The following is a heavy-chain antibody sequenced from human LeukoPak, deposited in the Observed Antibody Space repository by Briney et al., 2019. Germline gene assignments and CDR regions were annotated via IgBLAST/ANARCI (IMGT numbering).Heavy chain of an antibody. CDR2: INAGNGNT. CDR1: GYTFTSYA. D-gene: IGHD4-17*01. CDR3: ARSHDYGDYFDY. V-gene: IGHV1-3*01. J-gene: IGHJ4*02. Sequence: GASVNVSCKASGYTFTSYAMHWVRQAPGQRLEWMGWINAGNGNTKYSQKFQGRVTITRDTSASTAYMELSSLRSEDTAVYYCARSHDYGDYFDYWGQGTLVTVSS.